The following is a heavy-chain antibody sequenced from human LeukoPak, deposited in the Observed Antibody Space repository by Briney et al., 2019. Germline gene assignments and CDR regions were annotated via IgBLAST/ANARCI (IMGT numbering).Heavy chain of an antibody. CDR2: IDTNSGDT. CDR1: GYTFNAYY. CDR3: ASEAFCAGGSCYLHRVAS. J-gene: IGHJ4*02. Sequence: ASVKVSCKASGYTFNAYYMHWVRQAPGQGLEWMGWIDTNSGDTNYAQKFQGRVTVTRDKSIGTAYMELSSLISDDTAVYYCASEAFCAGGSCYLHRVASWGPGTLVTVSS. V-gene: IGHV1-2*02. D-gene: IGHD2-15*01.